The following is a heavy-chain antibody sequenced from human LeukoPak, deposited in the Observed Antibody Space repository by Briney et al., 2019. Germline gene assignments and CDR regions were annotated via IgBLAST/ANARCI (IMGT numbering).Heavy chain of an antibody. D-gene: IGHD3-22*01. J-gene: IGHJ4*02. Sequence: QPGGSLRLSCAASGLTVSGNHMGWVRQAPGKGLEWVSLIYGGGKTDYADSVKDRFTISRDNSKNTLFLQMNTLRVEDTAMYYCAGRLSYPSDSSSFYYPFDYWGQGTLVTVSS. CDR1: GLTVSGNH. CDR3: AGRLSYPSDSSSFYYPFDY. CDR2: IYGGGKT. V-gene: IGHV3-66*04.